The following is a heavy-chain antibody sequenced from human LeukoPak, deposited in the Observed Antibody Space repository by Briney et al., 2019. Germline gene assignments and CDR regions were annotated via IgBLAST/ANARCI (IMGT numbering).Heavy chain of an antibody. CDR2: VSGSGGST. J-gene: IGHJ4*02. Sequence: GSLRLSCAASGFTFSNYAMNWVRQAPGKGLEWVSGVSGSGGSTYYADSVKGRFTISRDNSKNTLYLQMDSLRAEDTAVYYCAKDRRYCSSTSCCGGFDYWGQGTLATVSS. CDR3: AKDRRYCSSTSCCGGFDY. CDR1: GFTFSNYA. D-gene: IGHD2-2*01. V-gene: IGHV3-23*01.